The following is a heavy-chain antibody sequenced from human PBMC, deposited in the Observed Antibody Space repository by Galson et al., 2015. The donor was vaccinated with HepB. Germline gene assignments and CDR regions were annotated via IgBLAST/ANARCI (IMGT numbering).Heavy chain of an antibody. J-gene: IGHJ6*03. CDR1: GGTFSSYA. CDR2: IIPIFGTA. D-gene: IGHD4-23*01. V-gene: IGHV1-69*13. Sequence: SVKVSCKASGGTFSSYAISWVRQAPGQGLEWMGGIIPIFGTANYAQKFQGRVTITADESTSTAYMELSSLRSEDTAVYYCARDLMTTVVTHYYYYYMDVWGKGTTVTVSS. CDR3: ARDLMTTVVTHYYYYYMDV.